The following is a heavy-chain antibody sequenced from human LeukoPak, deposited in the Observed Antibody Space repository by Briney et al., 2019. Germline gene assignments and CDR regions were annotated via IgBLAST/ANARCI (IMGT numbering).Heavy chain of an antibody. D-gene: IGHD3-9*01. Sequence: SQTLSLTCAISGDSVSSNSAAWGWIRQSPSRGLEWLGRTYYRSGWYNDYASSLESRLAINPDTSKNQVSLRLASVTPEDTAVYYCAKVGIFHYDILTGLSGGAFDIWGQGTMVTVSS. CDR3: AKVGIFHYDILTGLSGGAFDI. V-gene: IGHV6-1*01. CDR2: TYYRSGWYN. CDR1: GDSVSSNSAA. J-gene: IGHJ3*02.